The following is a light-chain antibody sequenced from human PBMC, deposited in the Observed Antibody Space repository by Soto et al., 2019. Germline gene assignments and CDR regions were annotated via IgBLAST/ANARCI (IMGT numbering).Light chain of an antibody. CDR1: QGIANF. V-gene: IGKV1-9*01. J-gene: IGKJ3*01. CDR2: GAS. CDR3: PQLNSFPIP. Sequence: IQLTQSPSSLSASVGDRVTISCRASQGIANFLAWYQQKPGKAPKLLIYGASTLQGGVPSRFSGSGSGTDFTLTISSLQPEDFATYYCPQLNSFPIPFGPGTKVDIK.